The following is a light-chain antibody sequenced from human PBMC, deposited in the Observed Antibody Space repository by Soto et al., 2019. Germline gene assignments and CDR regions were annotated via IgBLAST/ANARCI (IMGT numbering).Light chain of an antibody. Sequence: AIQLTQSPSSLSASVGDRVTITCLASQGISSALAWYQQKPGKAPKLLIYDASSLESGVPSRFSGSGSGTEFTLTISSLQPDDFATYYCQHYNSYSEAFGQGTKVDI. CDR2: DAS. V-gene: IGKV1-13*02. CDR3: QHYNSYSEA. J-gene: IGKJ1*01. CDR1: QGISSA.